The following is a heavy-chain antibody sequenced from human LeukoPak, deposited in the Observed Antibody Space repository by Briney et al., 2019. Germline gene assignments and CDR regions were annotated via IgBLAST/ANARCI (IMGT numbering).Heavy chain of an antibody. D-gene: IGHD3-16*01. CDR1: SGSIRSSSYY. J-gene: IGHJ6*03. V-gene: IGHV4-39*01. Sequence: SETLSLTCTVFSGSIRSSSYYWGWIRQPPGKGLEWIGTIYYSGSTYYNPSLKSRVTISVDTSKNQFSLRLSSVTAADTAVYYCARNIRGGNPGYYYYYMDAWGKGTTVTVSS. CDR3: ARNIRGGNPGYYYYYMDA. CDR2: IYYSGST.